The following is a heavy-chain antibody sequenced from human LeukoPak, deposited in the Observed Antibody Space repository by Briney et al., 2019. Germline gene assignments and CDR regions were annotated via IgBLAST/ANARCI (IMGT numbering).Heavy chain of an antibody. J-gene: IGHJ4*02. D-gene: IGHD1-1*01. CDR2: IKQDGSEK. V-gene: IGHV3-7*01. CDR1: GFTFSNFW. Sequence: GGSLRLSCTASGFTFSNFWMSWVRQAPGKGLEWVANIKQDGSEKYFVDSVKGRFTLSRDNAKNSLYLQMNSLRAEDTAVYYCARGLRSLLESYYFDYWGQGTLVTVSS. CDR3: ARGLRSLLESYYFDY.